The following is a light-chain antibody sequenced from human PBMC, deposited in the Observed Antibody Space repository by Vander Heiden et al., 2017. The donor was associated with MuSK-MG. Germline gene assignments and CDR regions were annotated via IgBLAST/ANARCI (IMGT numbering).Light chain of an antibody. CDR1: SSDIGGYNY. Sequence: QSALTQPPSASGSPGQSVTISCTGASSDIGGYNYVSWYQQHPGKAPNLMIFEVSQRPSGVPDRFSGSKSGNTASLAVSGLQAEDEADYYCSPYAGSNNFVVFGTGTKVTVL. V-gene: IGLV2-8*01. CDR2: EVS. J-gene: IGLJ1*01. CDR3: SPYAGSNNFVV.